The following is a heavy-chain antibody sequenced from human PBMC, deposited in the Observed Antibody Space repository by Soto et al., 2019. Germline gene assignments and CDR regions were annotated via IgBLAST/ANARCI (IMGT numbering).Heavy chain of an antibody. CDR3: ARDEGGYDSSGDYFWFDP. V-gene: IGHV1-69*06. CDR1: GGTFSSYA. Sequence: QVQLVQSGAEVKKPGSSVKVSCKASGGTFSSYAISWVRQAPGQGLEWMGGIIPIFGTANYAQKFQGRVTITADKATSTAYMESSSLRAEDTGVYYCARDEGGYDSSGDYFWFDPWGQGTLVTVSS. J-gene: IGHJ5*02. CDR2: IIPIFGTA. D-gene: IGHD3-22*01.